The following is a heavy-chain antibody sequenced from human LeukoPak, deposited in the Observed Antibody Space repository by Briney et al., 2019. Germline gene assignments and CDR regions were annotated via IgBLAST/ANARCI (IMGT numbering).Heavy chain of an antibody. J-gene: IGHJ4*02. CDR1: GGSISSYY. CDR2: IYYSGST. Sequence: SETLSLTCTVSGGSISSYYWSWIRQPPGKGLEWIGYIYYSGSTNYNPSLKSRVTISVDTSKNQFSLKLSSVTAADTAVYYCARCPRDYGDHPYDYWGQGTLVTVSS. V-gene: IGHV4-59*08. D-gene: IGHD4-17*01. CDR3: ARCPRDYGDHPYDY.